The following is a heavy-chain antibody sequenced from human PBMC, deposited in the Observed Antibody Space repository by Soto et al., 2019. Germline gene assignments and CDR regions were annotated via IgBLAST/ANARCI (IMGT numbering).Heavy chain of an antibody. Sequence: PGESLKISCKGSGYSFTSYWISWVRQMPGKGLEWMGRIDPSDSYTNYSPSFQGHVTISADKSISTAYMELSRLRSDDTAVYYCERVSYDYDYYYGMEVWGQGTTVTVSS. V-gene: IGHV5-10-1*01. CDR3: ERVSYDYDYYYGMEV. D-gene: IGHD5-12*01. J-gene: IGHJ6*02. CDR1: GYSFTSYW. CDR2: IDPSDSYT.